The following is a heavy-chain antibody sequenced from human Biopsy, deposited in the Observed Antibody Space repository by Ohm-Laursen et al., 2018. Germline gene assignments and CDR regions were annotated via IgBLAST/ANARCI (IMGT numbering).Heavy chain of an antibody. D-gene: IGHD2/OR15-2a*01. CDR2: ISPYNDKT. J-gene: IGHJ4*02. CDR1: GYTFTSYD. Sequence: EASVKVSCKASGYTFTSYDISWVRQAPGQGLEWMEWISPYNDKTSYPPKLQDRVTMTADTSTNTAHMELRSLRSDDTAVYYCARVFCTSTTCYGLLDNWGQGTVVTVSS. V-gene: IGHV1-18*01. CDR3: ARVFCTSTTCYGLLDN.